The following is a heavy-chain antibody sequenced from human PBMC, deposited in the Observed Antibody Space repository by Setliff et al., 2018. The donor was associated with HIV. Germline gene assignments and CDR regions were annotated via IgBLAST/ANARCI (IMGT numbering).Heavy chain of an antibody. CDR2: IYNSAST. CDR3: ARDQGSGSYYKVLNWFDP. V-gene: IGHV4-59*12. D-gene: IGHD3-10*01. Sequence: SETLSLTCTVSGDSISTDYWTWIRQPSGKGLEWIGYIYNSASTSHNPSLKSRVTISVDTSKNQFSLKLSSVTAADTAVYYCARDQGSGSYYKVLNWFDPWGQGTLVTVSS. CDR1: GDSISTDY. J-gene: IGHJ5*02.